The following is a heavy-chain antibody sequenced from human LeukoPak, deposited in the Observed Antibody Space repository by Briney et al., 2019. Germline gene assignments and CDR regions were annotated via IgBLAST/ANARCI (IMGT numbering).Heavy chain of an antibody. J-gene: IGHJ4*02. CDR3: ARRPYYYDSSGYYYFDY. CDR1: GFTFSSYA. D-gene: IGHD3-22*01. V-gene: IGHV3-20*04. CDR2: INWNGGST. Sequence: GGSLRLSCAASGFTFSSYAMSWVRQAPGKGLEWVSGINWNGGSTGYADSVKGRFTISRDNAKNSLYLQMNSLRAEDTALYYCARRPYYYDSSGYYYFDYWGQGTLVTVSS.